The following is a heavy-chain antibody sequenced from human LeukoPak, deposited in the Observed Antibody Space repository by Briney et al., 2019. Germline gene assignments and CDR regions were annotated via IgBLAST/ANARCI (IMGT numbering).Heavy chain of an antibody. V-gene: IGHV4-34*01. D-gene: IGHD6-19*01. CDR2: INHSGST. Sequence: SETLSLTCAVYGGSFSGYYWSWIRQPPGKGLEWIGEINHSGSTNYNPSLKSRVTISVDTSKNQFSLKLSSVTAADTAVYYCARDVDSGCPVPWGQGTLVTVSS. CDR1: GGSFSGYY. CDR3: ARDVDSGCPVP. J-gene: IGHJ5*02.